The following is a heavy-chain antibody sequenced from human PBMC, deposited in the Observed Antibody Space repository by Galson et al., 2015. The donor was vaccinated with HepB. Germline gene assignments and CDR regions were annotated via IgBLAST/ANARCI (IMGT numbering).Heavy chain of an antibody. CDR1: GFTSSTSW. CDR2: INQDGSEK. Sequence: SLRLSCAASGFTSSTSWMNWVRQAPGKGLECVANINQDGSEKYYVASVRGRFTISRDNAKNSLHLQMNSLRAEDTAVYYCATDLKGSSSWSWAFDDWGQGTLVTVSS. V-gene: IGHV3-7*01. D-gene: IGHD6-13*01. CDR3: ATDLKGSSSWSWAFDD. J-gene: IGHJ4*02.